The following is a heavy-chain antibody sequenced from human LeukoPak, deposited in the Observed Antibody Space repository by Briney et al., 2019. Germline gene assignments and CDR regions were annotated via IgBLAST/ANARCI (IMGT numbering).Heavy chain of an antibody. J-gene: IGHJ5*02. CDR1: GFTFNNYA. Sequence: PGGSLRLSCAASGFTFNNYAMNWVRQAPGKGLEWVSVISGSGGTTYYADSVKGRFTISRDSSKNTLYLQMNTLRVEDTAVYYCARDGAIFGVGISWFDPWGQGTLVTVSS. D-gene: IGHD3-3*01. CDR2: ISGSGGTT. V-gene: IGHV3-23*01. CDR3: ARDGAIFGVGISWFDP.